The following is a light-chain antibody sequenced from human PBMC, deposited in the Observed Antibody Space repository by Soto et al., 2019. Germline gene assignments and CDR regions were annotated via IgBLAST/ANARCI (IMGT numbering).Light chain of an antibody. CDR1: TSNLGAGYD. Sequence: QSVLTQPPSVSGAPGQRVTLSCTGNTSNLGAGYDVHWYQQLPGAAPKLVIFGNSNRPSGVPQRFSGSKSGTTASLAITGVQADDEDAYYCQAYDYSLTASVFGGGTKVTVL. J-gene: IGLJ3*02. CDR3: QAYDYSLTASV. CDR2: GNS. V-gene: IGLV1-40*01.